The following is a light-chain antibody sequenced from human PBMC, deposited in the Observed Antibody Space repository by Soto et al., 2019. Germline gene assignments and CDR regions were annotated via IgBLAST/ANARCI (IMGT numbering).Light chain of an antibody. V-gene: IGKV3-15*01. CDR3: QQGHNWPLT. CDR2: GAS. J-gene: IGKJ2*01. Sequence: EIVMTQSPATLSLSPGERAALSCRASQSINSELAWYQQKPGQPPRLLIYGASTRATGVPARFTGSESGSEFTLTISGLPSEDFAVYYCQQGHNWPLTFGQGTRVEI. CDR1: QSINSE.